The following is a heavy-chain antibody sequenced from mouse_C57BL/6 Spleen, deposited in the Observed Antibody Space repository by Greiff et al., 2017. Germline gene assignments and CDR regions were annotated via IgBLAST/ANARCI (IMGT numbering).Heavy chain of an antibody. J-gene: IGHJ1*03. CDR1: GFTFSSYA. CDR3: ARAYYYGSSYVSYWYFDV. CDR2: ISDGGSYT. Sequence: DVKLVESGGGLVKPGGSLKLSCAASGFTFSSYAMSWVRQTPEKRLEWVATISDGGSYTYYPDNVKGRFTISRDNAKNNLYLQMSHLKSEDTAMYYCARAYYYGSSYVSYWYFDVWGTGTTVTVSS. D-gene: IGHD1-1*01. V-gene: IGHV5-4*03.